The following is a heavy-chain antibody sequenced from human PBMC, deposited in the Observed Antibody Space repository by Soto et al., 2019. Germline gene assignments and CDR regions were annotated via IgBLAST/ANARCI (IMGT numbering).Heavy chain of an antibody. V-gene: IGHV1-18*04. D-gene: IGHD3-3*01. CDR2: ISAYNGDT. CDR1: GYTFRSYG. CDR3: ARDWSRYYKNSRLIWFY. Sequence: ASVNVTSKAPGYTFRSYGISWARQAPGQGLEWVGWISAYNGDTHYAPKFQDRITLTTETSTDTAYMELRSLRLDDTAVYYCARDWSRYYKNSRLIWFYWGQGRLVTVSS. J-gene: IGHJ4*02.